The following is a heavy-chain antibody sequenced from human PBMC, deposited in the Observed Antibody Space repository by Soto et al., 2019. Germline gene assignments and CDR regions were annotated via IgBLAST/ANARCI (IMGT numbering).Heavy chain of an antibody. V-gene: IGHV3-48*02. D-gene: IGHD5-18*01. J-gene: IGHJ6*02. CDR1: GFTFSSYS. CDR3: AGIQLWLIDYYYGMDV. Sequence: EVQLVESGGGLVQPGGSLRLSCAASGFTFSSYSMYWVRQAPGKGLEWVSYISSSSSTIYYADSVKGRFTISRDNAKNSLYLQMNSLGDEDTAVYYCAGIQLWLIDYYYGMDVWGQGTTVTVSS. CDR2: ISSSSSTI.